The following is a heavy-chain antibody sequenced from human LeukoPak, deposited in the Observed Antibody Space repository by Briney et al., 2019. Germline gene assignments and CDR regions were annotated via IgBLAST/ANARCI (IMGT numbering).Heavy chain of an antibody. D-gene: IGHD1-26*01. CDR3: ARRRSGSYLDY. CDR1: GYSFTNYW. V-gene: IGHV5-51*01. CDR2: ISPGDSDT. J-gene: IGHJ4*02. Sequence: GESLKISCQGSGYSFTNYWIGWVRQLPGKGLEWMGIISPGDSDTRYSPSFQGQVTILADKSISTAYLQWSSLKASDTAMYYCARRRSGSYLDYWGQGTLVTVSS.